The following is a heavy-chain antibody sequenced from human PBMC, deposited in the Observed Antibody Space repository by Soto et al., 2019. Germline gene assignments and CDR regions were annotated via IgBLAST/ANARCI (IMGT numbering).Heavy chain of an antibody. Sequence: PSETLSLICTVSGGSISSGGYYWSWIRQHPGKGLEWIGYIYYSGSTYYNPSLKSRVAISVDTSKNQFSLKLSSVTAADTAVYYCARDLLRPPYCGGECPIWDYGMDVWGQGTTVTVSS. CDR3: ARDLLRPPYCGGECPIWDYGMDV. V-gene: IGHV4-31*03. J-gene: IGHJ6*02. CDR1: GGSISSGGYY. D-gene: IGHD2-21*01. CDR2: IYYSGST.